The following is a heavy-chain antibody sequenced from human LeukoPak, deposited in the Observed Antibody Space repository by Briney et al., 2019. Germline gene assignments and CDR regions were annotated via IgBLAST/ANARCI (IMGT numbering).Heavy chain of an antibody. CDR2: IYPDDSDT. J-gene: IGHJ2*01. CDR1: GYTFTSYW. CDR3: ARLGGDTYYFGSASYPNWYFDL. V-gene: IGHV5-51*01. Sequence: GESLKISCQASGYTFTSYWIGWVRQMPGKGLECMGIIYPDDSDTTYSPSFQGQVAISADKSFSTAYLQWSSLKASDTAIYYCARLGGDTYYFGSASYPNWYFDLWGRGTLVTVPS. D-gene: IGHD3-10*01.